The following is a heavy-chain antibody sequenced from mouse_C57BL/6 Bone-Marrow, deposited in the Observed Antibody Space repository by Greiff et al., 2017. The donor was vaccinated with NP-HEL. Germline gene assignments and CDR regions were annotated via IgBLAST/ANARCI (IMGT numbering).Heavy chain of an antibody. V-gene: IGHV5S21*01. J-gene: IGHJ4*01. CDR1: GFTFSSYA. CDR2: ISSGGDYT. Sequence: EVILVEPGEGLVKPGGSLKLSCAASGFTFSSYAMSWVRQTPEKRLEWVAYISSGGDYTYYADTVKGRFTISRDNARNTLYLQMSSLKSEDTAMYYCASTSYYAMDYWGQGTSVTVSS. D-gene: IGHD5-1*01. CDR3: ASTSYYAMDY.